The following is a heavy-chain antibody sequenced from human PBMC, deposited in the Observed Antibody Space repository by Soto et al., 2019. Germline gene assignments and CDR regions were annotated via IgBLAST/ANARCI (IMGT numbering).Heavy chain of an antibody. CDR2: IIPIFGTA. V-gene: IGHV1-69*01. Sequence: SSVQVSCKSSGGTFSSYAISWVRQAPGQGLEWMGGIIPIFGTANYAQKFQGRVTITADESTSTAYMELSSLRSEDTAVYYCARELSFGEEYYYYGRDVWGKWTTVTVSS. D-gene: IGHD3-10*01. CDR3: ARELSFGEEYYYYGRDV. J-gene: IGHJ6*04. CDR1: GGTFSSYA.